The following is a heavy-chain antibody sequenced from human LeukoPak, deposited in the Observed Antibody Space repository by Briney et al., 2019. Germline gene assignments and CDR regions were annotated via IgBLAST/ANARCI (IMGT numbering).Heavy chain of an antibody. Sequence: GSSVKVSCKASGGTFSSYAISWVRQAPGQGLEWMGGITPIFGTANYAQKFQGRVTITADESTSTAYMELSSLRSEDTAVYYCARGIVVVVAATQDYYYGMDVWGKGTTVTVSS. V-gene: IGHV1-69*01. CDR1: GGTFSSYA. D-gene: IGHD2-15*01. J-gene: IGHJ6*04. CDR3: ARGIVVVVAATQDYYYGMDV. CDR2: ITPIFGTA.